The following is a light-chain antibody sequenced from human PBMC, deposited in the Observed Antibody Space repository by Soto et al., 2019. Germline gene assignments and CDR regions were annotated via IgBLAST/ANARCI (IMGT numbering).Light chain of an antibody. CDR3: QQYHGYWT. Sequence: DIQMTQSPSTLSASVGDSVTITCRASQSISNWLAWYQQKPGKAPKLLIYTASSLETGVPSRFSGSGSGTEFTLTISSLQPDDFATYYCQQYHGYWTFGQGTKVEI. V-gene: IGKV1-5*03. CDR2: TAS. J-gene: IGKJ1*01. CDR1: QSISNW.